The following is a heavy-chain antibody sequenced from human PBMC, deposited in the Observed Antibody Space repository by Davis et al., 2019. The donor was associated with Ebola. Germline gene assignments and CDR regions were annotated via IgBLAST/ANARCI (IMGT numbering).Heavy chain of an antibody. J-gene: IGHJ4*02. D-gene: IGHD2-15*01. Sequence: AASVKVSCKASGGTFSSYAISWVRQAPGQGLEWMGWINPNSGGTNYAQKFQGWVTMTRDTSISTAYMELSRLRSDDTAVYYCARDGYCSGGSCYFLDYWGQGTLVTVSS. CDR3: ARDGYCSGGSCYFLDY. CDR2: INPNSGGT. CDR1: GGTFSSYA. V-gene: IGHV1-2*04.